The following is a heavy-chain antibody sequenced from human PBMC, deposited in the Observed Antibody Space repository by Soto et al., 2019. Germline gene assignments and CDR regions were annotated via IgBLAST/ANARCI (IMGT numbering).Heavy chain of an antibody. Sequence: QVQLQLWGAGLLKPSETLSLTCAVHGGSFSGFQWTWIRQTTGKGLEWIGEINDSGNINYNPSLKSRVTILVDTAKKQISLKLSSVTAADTAVYYCARGLILWFGELSRRGGYYYYMDVWGKGTSVTVSS. CDR2: INDSGNI. V-gene: IGHV4-34*01. J-gene: IGHJ6*03. D-gene: IGHD3-10*01. CDR1: GGSFSGFQ. CDR3: ARGLILWFGELSRRGGYYYYMDV.